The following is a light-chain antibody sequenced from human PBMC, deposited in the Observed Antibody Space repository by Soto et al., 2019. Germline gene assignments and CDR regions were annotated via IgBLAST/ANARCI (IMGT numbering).Light chain of an antibody. CDR1: QSVSSN. CDR3: QQYNNWPRWT. J-gene: IGKJ1*01. V-gene: IGKV3-15*01. Sequence: EIVMTQSPATLSVSPGERATLSCRASQSVSSNLAWYQQKPGQAPRLLIYGASTRATGIPARFSGSGSGTDFTLPISSLQSEDFAVYYCQQYNNWPRWTFGQGTKVEIK. CDR2: GAS.